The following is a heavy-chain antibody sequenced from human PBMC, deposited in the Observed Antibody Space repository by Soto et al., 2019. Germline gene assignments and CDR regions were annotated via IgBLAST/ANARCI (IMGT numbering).Heavy chain of an antibody. CDR3: ARDLPTSTRASDY. CDR2: INPRGGST. CDR1: GYTFTRYY. V-gene: IGHV1-46*01. D-gene: IGHD3-10*01. J-gene: IGHJ4*02. Sequence: ASLMFSCYASGYTFTRYYIHWVRQAPGQGLEWMGIINPRGGSTSYAQKFQGRVTMTGDTSTSTVYMELSSLRSEDTAVYYCARDLPTSTRASDYWGQGTLVTVSS.